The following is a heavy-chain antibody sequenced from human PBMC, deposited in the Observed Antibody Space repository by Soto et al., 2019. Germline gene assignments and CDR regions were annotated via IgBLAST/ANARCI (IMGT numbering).Heavy chain of an antibody. CDR1: GGSISSYY. Sequence: SETLSLTCTVSGGSISSYYWSWIRQPPGKGLEWIGYIYYSGSTNYNPSLKSRVTISVDTSKNQFSLKLSSVTAADTAVYYCARSPRIPETQMNWFDPWGQGTLVTVSS. J-gene: IGHJ5*02. CDR3: ARSPRIPETQMNWFDP. V-gene: IGHV4-59*01. CDR2: IYYSGST.